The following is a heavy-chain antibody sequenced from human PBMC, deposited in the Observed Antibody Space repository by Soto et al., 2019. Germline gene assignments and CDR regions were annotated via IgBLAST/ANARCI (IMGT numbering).Heavy chain of an antibody. CDR2: ISASGYSA. CDR1: GLAFSNYA. V-gene: IGHV3-23*01. Sequence: AGGSLRLSCAASGLAFSNYAMTWVRQAPGKGLEWVSVISASGYSAYYGGAVKGRFTTSRDNSKSTLYLQMNGLRADDTAVYYCAKGEQLWDPFDYWGQGTLVTVSS. CDR3: AKGEQLWDPFDY. D-gene: IGHD5-18*01. J-gene: IGHJ4*02.